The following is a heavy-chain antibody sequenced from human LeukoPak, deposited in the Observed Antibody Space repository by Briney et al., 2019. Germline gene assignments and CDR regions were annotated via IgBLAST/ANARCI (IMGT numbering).Heavy chain of an antibody. V-gene: IGHV1-69*04. CDR2: IIPILGIA. Sequence: ASVKVSCXXSGGTFSSYAISWVRQAPGQGLEWMGRIIPILGIANYAQKFQGRVTITADKSTSTAYMELSSLRSEDTAVYYCASRTTEDGVWFDPWGQGTLVTVSS. J-gene: IGHJ5*02. D-gene: IGHD4-17*01. CDR3: ASRTTEDGVWFDP. CDR1: GGTFSSYA.